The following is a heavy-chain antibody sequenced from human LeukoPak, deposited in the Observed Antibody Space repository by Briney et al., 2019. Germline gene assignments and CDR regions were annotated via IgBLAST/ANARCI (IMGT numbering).Heavy chain of an antibody. Sequence: PSETLSLTCTVSGYSIRNGYNWGWIRLSPGKGLGWLGSIYQSGSTYDNPSLKSRVSLSIDTPKNQFSLKLTSVTAADTAVYYCARAVGGDGSGSLWGPGTLVTVSS. CDR3: ARAVGGDGSGSL. CDR2: IYQSGST. J-gene: IGHJ4*02. V-gene: IGHV4-38-2*02. CDR1: GYSIRNGYN. D-gene: IGHD3-10*01.